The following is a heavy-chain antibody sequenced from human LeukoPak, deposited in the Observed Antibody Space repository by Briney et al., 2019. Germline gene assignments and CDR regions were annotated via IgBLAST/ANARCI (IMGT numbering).Heavy chain of an antibody. J-gene: IGHJ3*02. CDR2: IYSSGST. CDR1: GGSISSYY. CDR3: ARADCSGGSCYAFDR. Sequence: SETLSLTCTVSGGSISSYYWSWIRQPAGKGLEWIGRIYSSGSTTYNPSLKSRVTMSVDTSKNQFSLKLSSVTAADTAVYYCARADCSGGSCYAFDRWGQGTMVSVSS. V-gene: IGHV4-4*07. D-gene: IGHD2-15*01.